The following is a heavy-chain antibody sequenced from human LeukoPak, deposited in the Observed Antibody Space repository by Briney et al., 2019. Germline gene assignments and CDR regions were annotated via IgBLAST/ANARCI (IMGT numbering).Heavy chain of an antibody. Sequence: SGTLSLTCAVSGGSISSSSYYWGWIRQPPGKGLEWIGSIYYSGSTYYNPSLKSRVTISVDTSKNQFSLKLSSVTAADTAVYYCASPSGGGYPYYYYYYMDVWGKGTTVTVSS. D-gene: IGHD5-24*01. CDR1: GGSISSSSYY. J-gene: IGHJ6*03. CDR2: IYYSGST. V-gene: IGHV4-39*07. CDR3: ASPSGGGYPYYYYYYMDV.